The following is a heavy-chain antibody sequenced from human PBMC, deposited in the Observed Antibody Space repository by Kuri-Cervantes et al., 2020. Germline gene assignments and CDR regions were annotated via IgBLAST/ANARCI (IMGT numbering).Heavy chain of an antibody. Sequence: SCAVSDVSIGRTNWWSWVRQSPGKGLEWIAYIYYSGNTYYNPSLKSRVSVSIDTSKNQFSLKLTSVTAADTAVYYCATVPGTSLGFYYMDVWGQGTTVTVSS. CDR3: ATVPGTSLGFYYMDV. D-gene: IGHD1/OR15-1a*01. CDR1: DVSIGRTNW. J-gene: IGHJ6*03. V-gene: IGHV4-30-4*01. CDR2: IYYSGNT.